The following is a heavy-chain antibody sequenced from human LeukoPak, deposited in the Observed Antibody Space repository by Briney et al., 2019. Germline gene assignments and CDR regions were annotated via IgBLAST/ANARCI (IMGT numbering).Heavy chain of an antibody. V-gene: IGHV1-69*05. CDR3: ARGPLYYDSSGYYYGFDD. J-gene: IGHJ4*02. Sequence: GASEKVSCKASRGTFSSYAISWVRQAPVQGREWMGGIIPIFGTAKYAQKFQGRVTITTDESTSTAYMELSSLRSEDTAVYYCARGPLYYDSSGYYYGFDDWGEGTLVTVSS. D-gene: IGHD3-22*01. CDR1: RGTFSSYA. CDR2: IIPIFGTA.